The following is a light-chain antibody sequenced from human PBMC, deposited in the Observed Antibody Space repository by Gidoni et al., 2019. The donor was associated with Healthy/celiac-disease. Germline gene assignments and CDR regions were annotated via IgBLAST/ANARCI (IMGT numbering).Light chain of an antibody. Sequence: SYELTQPLSVSVALGQTARITCGGNNIGSKNVHWYQQKPGQAPVLVLYRDSNRPSGIPERFSGSNSGNTATLTSSRAQDGDEADYYCQVWDSSTVVFGGGTKLTVL. CDR2: RDS. J-gene: IGLJ2*01. CDR3: QVWDSSTVV. V-gene: IGLV3-9*01. CDR1: NIGSKN.